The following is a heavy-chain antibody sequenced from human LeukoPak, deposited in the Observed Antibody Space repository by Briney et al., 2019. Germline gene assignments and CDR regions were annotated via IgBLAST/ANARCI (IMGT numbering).Heavy chain of an antibody. J-gene: IGHJ3*02. CDR2: VKQGGSRQ. CDR3: ARGRDYGGDSVRAFDI. V-gene: IGHV3-7*01. D-gene: IGHD4-23*01. Sequence: GGSLRLSCAASGFTFTNFWRNWVRQAPGKGLEWVVNVKQGGSRQSYVGSVTGRFTISRDNAKNSLYLQINSLRAEDTAVYYCARGRDYGGDSVRAFDIWGQGTMVTVSS. CDR1: GFTFTNFW.